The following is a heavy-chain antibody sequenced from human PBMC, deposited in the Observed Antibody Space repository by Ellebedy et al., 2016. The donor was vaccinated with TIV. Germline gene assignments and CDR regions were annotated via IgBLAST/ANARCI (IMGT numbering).Heavy chain of an antibody. CDR1: GNSVPSNRSA. CDR3: ASGYYGMDV. CDR2: TYYRSKWYN. D-gene: IGHD3-10*01. Sequence: SQTLSLTCAISGNSVPSNRSAWNWLRQSPSRGLEWLCRTYYRSKWYNGYALSVRSRITINPDPSKNQFSLQLNSLTPEETAVYYCASGYYGMDVWGQGTTVTVSS. V-gene: IGHV6-1*01. J-gene: IGHJ6*02.